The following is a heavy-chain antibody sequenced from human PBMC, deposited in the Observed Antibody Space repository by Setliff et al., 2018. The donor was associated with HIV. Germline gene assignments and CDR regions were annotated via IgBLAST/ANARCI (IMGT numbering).Heavy chain of an antibody. V-gene: IGHV4-34*01. J-gene: IGHJ4*02. D-gene: IGHD2-2*01. CDR1: GESLSDYY. Sequence: SETLSLTCAVYGESLSDYYWSWIRQPPGKGLEWIGEINHNKSSDYNPSLKSRVTMSVDTSKNQFSLKVKSVTAADTAVYYCARQEKSSSWSPNDYWGQGTLVTVSS. CDR3: ARQEKSSSWSPNDY. CDR2: INHNKSS.